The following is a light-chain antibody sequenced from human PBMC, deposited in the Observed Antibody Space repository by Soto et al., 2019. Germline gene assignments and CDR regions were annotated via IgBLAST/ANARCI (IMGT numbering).Light chain of an antibody. CDR3: QQSFSTSWT. Sequence: DIQMTQSPSSLSASVGDRVTITCRASQGIRNDLGWYQQKPGKAPKLLIYKASSLESGVPSRFSGSGSGTDFTLTISSLQREDFATYFCQQSFSTSWTFGPGTKVDI. CDR1: QGIRND. CDR2: KAS. V-gene: IGKV1-39*01. J-gene: IGKJ1*01.